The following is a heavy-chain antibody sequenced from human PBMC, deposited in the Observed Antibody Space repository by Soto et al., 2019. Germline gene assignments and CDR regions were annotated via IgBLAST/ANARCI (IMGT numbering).Heavy chain of an antibody. CDR1: GFTFSSYS. J-gene: IGHJ4*02. D-gene: IGHD6-13*01. Sequence: GESLKISCAASGFTFSSYSMNWVRQAPGKGLEWVSSISSSSYIYYADSVKGRFTISRDNAKNSLYLQMNSLRAEDTAVYYCARATPEGIAAADFFDYWGQGTLVTVSS. CDR2: ISSSSYI. V-gene: IGHV3-21*01. CDR3: ARATPEGIAAADFFDY.